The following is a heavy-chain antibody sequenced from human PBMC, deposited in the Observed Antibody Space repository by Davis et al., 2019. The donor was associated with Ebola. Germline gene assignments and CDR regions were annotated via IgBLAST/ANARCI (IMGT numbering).Heavy chain of an antibody. CDR2: INHSGST. CDR3: VRWLYHGSGNVPNYFVP. V-gene: IGHV4-34*01. J-gene: IGHJ5*02. CDR1: GGSFSGYY. D-gene: IGHD3-10*01. Sequence: SETLSLTCAVYGGSFSGYYWSWIRQSPGKGLEWIGEINHSGSTNYTPSLKSRVTISVDTSKNQFSLKVSSVTAAYTAVYYCVRWLYHGSGNVPNYFVPWGQGTLVTVSS.